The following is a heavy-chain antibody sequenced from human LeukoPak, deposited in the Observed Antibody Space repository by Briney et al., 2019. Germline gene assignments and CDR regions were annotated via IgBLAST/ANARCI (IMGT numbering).Heavy chain of an antibody. CDR3: AHSLYDSSGYYYFDY. D-gene: IGHD3-22*01. CDR1: GFSLSTSGVA. CDR2: NYWNDDK. V-gene: IGHV2-5*01. J-gene: IGHJ4*02. Sequence: SGPTLVNPTQTLTLTCTFSGFSLSTSGVAVGWIRQPPGKALEWLALNYWNDDKRYSPSLKSRLTITKDTSKYRVVLTMTNMDPVDTATYYCAHSLYDSSGYYYFDYWGQGTLVTVSP.